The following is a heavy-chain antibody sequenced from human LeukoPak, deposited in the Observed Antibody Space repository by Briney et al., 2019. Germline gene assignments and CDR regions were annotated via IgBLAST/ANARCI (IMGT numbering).Heavy chain of an antibody. V-gene: IGHV3-30*19. J-gene: IGHJ4*02. Sequence: GGSLRLSCGASGFTFSRYGMHWVRQAPGKGLEWVAVTSYDGSINYYADSVRGRFTISRDNSENTVYLEINNLRTEDTAVYYCARDRRAVAVYFDYWGQGTLVTVSS. CDR2: TSYDGSIN. CDR3: ARDRRAVAVYFDY. CDR1: GFTFSRYG. D-gene: IGHD6-19*01.